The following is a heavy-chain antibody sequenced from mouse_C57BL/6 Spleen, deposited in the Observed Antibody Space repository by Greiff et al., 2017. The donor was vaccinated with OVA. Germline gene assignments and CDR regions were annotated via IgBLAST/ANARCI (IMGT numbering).Heavy chain of an antibody. D-gene: IGHD2-4*01. CDR1: GFTFSSYG. Sequence: EVQRVESGGDLVKPGGSLKLSCAASGFTFSSYGMSWVRQTPDKRLEWVATISSGGSYTYYPDSVKGRFTISRDNAKNTLYLQMSSLKSEDTAMYYCARRDDYGPWFAYWGQGTLVTVPA. V-gene: IGHV5-6*01. J-gene: IGHJ3*01. CDR3: ARRDDYGPWFAY. CDR2: ISSGGSYT.